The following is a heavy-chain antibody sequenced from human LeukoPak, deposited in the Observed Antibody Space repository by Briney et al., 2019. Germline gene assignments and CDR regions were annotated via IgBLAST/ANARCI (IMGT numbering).Heavy chain of an antibody. CDR3: ARVLYGFWSGYYPFNWFDP. V-gene: IGHV4-59*11. Sequence: SETLSLTCTVSGGSISSHYWSWIRQPPGKGLEWIGYIYYSGSTNYNPSLKSRVTISVDTSKNQFSLKLSSVTAADAAVYYCARVLYGFWSGYYPFNWFDPWGQGTLVTVSS. CDR2: IYYSGST. CDR1: GGSISSHY. J-gene: IGHJ5*02. D-gene: IGHD3-3*01.